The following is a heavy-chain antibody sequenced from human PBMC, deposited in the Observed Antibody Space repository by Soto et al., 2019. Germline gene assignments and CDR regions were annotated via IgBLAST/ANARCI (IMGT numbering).Heavy chain of an antibody. D-gene: IGHD2-15*01. J-gene: IGHJ6*02. V-gene: IGHV3-9*01. CDR2: ISYYSGSI. CDR3: AKSMGGTANGMDV. Sequence: PGGALRLSCAAPGFRFGDYSMHLGRPFPGKGLEWVSGISYYSGSIGYADSVKGRFTISRDNAKNSLYLQMNSLRAEDTALYYCAKSMGGTANGMDVWGQGTTVTVSS. CDR1: GFRFGDYS.